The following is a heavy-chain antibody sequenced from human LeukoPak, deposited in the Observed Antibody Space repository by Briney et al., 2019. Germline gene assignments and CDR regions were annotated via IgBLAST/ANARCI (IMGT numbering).Heavy chain of an antibody. V-gene: IGHV3-74*01. CDR1: GFTFSSYW. J-gene: IGHJ3*02. Sequence: GGSLRLSCAASGFTFSSYWMHWVRQAPGKGLVWVSRINSDGSSTSYADSVKGRFTISRDNAKNSLYLQMNSLRAEDTAVYYCARDNAAVAGGDAFDIWGQGTMVTVSS. D-gene: IGHD6-19*01. CDR3: ARDNAAVAGGDAFDI. CDR2: INSDGSST.